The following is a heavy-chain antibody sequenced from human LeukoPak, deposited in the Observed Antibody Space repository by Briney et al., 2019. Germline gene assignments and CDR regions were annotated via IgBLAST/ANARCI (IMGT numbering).Heavy chain of an antibody. Sequence: PGGCLRLSCAASGFTFRSYSMNWVRQAPGKGRAWVSSIRSSRRYINYADAVKGRLTNPRDNANNSLYLEMHSLSGHDSVVYFCARCHPNILFYLGGQGTLVTVST. J-gene: IGHJ4*02. V-gene: IGHV3-21*01. CDR2: IRSSRRYI. CDR1: GFTFRSYS. CDR3: ARCHPNILFYL. D-gene: IGHD2/OR15-2a*01.